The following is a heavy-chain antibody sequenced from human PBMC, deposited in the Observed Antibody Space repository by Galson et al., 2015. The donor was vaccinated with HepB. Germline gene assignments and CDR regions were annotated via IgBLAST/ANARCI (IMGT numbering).Heavy chain of an antibody. CDR3: ARGEQWLATFFDY. CDR2: ISSSSSTI. Sequence: SLRLSCAASGFTFSSYSMNWVRQAPGKGLEWVSYISSSSSTIYYADSVKGRFTISRDNAKNSLYLQMNSLRDEDTAVYYCARGEQWLATFFDYWGQGTLVTVSS. J-gene: IGHJ4*02. CDR1: GFTFSSYS. V-gene: IGHV3-48*02. D-gene: IGHD6-19*01.